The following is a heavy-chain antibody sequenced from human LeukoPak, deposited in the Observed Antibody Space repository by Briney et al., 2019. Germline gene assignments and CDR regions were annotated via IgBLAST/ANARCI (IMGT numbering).Heavy chain of an antibody. J-gene: IGHJ4*02. Sequence: SETLSLTCTVSGGSISSGGYYWSWIRQHPWKGLEWIGDIYYSGSTYYSPSLKSRVTISVDTSKNQFSLKLISVTAADTAVYYCARCYDRRRYTFDFWGQGTLVRVST. CDR1: GGSISSGGYY. V-gene: IGHV4-31*03. D-gene: IGHD3-22*01. CDR2: IYYSGST. CDR3: ARCYDRRRYTFDF.